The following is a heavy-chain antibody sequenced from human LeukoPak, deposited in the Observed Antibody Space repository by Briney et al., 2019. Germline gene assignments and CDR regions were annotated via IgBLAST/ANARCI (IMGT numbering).Heavy chain of an antibody. D-gene: IGHD1-26*01. J-gene: IGHJ3*02. V-gene: IGHV3-30*04. Sequence: GGSLRLSCAASGFTFSSYAIHWVRQVPGKGLEWVAVISRDGNDEHYTDSVKGRFTIDRDSSKNTLYLQMNSLRIEDTAVYYCARERCVVGTCGAFDIWGQGTMATVSS. CDR1: GFTFSSYA. CDR3: ARERCVVGTCGAFDI. CDR2: ISRDGNDE.